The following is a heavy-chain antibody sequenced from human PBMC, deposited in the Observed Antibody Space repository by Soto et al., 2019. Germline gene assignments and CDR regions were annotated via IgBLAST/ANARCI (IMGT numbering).Heavy chain of an antibody. CDR2: ISQSGST. D-gene: IGHD6-19*01. CDR1: GGSFSGYY. V-gene: IGHV4-34*01. CDR3: ARGGWSVRFDY. J-gene: IGHJ4*02. Sequence: QVQLQQWGAGLLKPSETLSLTCAVYGGSFSGYYWSWIRQPPGKGLEWIGEISQSGSTNYNPSLKSRVTISVDTSKNQFSLKLSSVTAADTAVYYCARGGWSVRFDYWGQGALVTVSS.